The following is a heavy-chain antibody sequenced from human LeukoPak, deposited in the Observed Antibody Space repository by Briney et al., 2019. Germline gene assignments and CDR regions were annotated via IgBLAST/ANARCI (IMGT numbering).Heavy chain of an antibody. D-gene: IGHD3-22*01. CDR3: ARTPSRGPYYFDY. V-gene: IGHV3-30-3*01. J-gene: IGHJ4*02. Sequence: SGGSLRLSCAASGFTFSSYAMHWVRQAPGKGLEWVAVISYDGSNKYYADSVKGRFTISRDNSKNTLYLQMNSLRAEDTAVYYCARTPSRGPYYFDYWGQGTLVTVSS. CDR1: GFTFSSYA. CDR2: ISYDGSNK.